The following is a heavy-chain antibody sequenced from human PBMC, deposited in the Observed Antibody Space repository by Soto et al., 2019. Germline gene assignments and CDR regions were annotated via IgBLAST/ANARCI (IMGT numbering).Heavy chain of an antibody. D-gene: IGHD3-22*01. Sequence: GESLKISCKGSGYSFTSYWIGWVRQMPGKGLEWMGIIYPGDSDTRYSPSFQGQVTISADKSISTAYLQWSSLKASDTAMYYCARESYYYDSSGYPSYYATDVWGQGTTVTGS. CDR2: IYPGDSDT. V-gene: IGHV5-51*01. J-gene: IGHJ6*02. CDR3: ARESYYYDSSGYPSYYATDV. CDR1: GYSFTSYW.